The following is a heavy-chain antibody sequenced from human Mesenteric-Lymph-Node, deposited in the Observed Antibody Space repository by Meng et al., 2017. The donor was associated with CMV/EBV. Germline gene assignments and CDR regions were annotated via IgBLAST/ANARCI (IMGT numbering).Heavy chain of an antibody. Sequence: GESLKISYAASGFTVSSNYMSWVRQAPGKGLEWVSAISGSGDSTYYADSVKGRFTISRDNSKNTLYLQMNSLRAEDTAVYYCAKDSYYYDSSGYWDYWGQGTLVTVSS. CDR3: AKDSYYYDSSGYWDY. CDR2: ISGSGDST. CDR1: GFTVSSNY. V-gene: IGHV3-23*01. D-gene: IGHD3-22*01. J-gene: IGHJ4*02.